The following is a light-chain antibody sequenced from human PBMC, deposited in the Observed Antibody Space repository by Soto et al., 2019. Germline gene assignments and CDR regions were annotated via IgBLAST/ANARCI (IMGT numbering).Light chain of an antibody. CDR1: QSISMW. CDR3: QQYNQYQWT. J-gene: IGKJ1*01. V-gene: IGKV1-5*03. Sequence: DVQMTQSPSTLSASVGDSVTITCRASQSISMWLAWYQQKAGKAPNLLIYKASSLEGGVPSRFSGSGSGTEFTLTISSLQSDDVATYYWQQYNQYQWTFGQGTKVEV. CDR2: KAS.